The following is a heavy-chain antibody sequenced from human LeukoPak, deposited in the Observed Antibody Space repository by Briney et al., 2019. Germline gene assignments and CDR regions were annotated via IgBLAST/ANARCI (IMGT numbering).Heavy chain of an antibody. J-gene: IGHJ6*02. CDR1: GGSFSGYY. CDR3: AGHGTGIFYYGMDV. D-gene: IGHD1-1*01. Sequence: PSETLSLTCAVYGGSFSGYYWSWIRQPPGKGLEWIGEINHSGSTNYNPSLKSRVTVSVDTSMSQFSLKLSSVTAADTAIYYCAGHGTGIFYYGMDVWGQGTTITVSS. CDR2: INHSGST. V-gene: IGHV4-34*01.